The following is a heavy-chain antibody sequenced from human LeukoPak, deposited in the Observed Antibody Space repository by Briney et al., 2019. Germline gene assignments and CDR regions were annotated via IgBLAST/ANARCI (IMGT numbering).Heavy chain of an antibody. J-gene: IGHJ4*02. CDR3: ARXXXXXRQLGTFDY. CDR1: GFTFSSYS. CDR2: ISSSSSYI. D-gene: IGHD6-13*01. V-gene: IGHV3-21*01. Sequence: PGGSLRLSCAASGFTFSSYSMNWVRQAPGKGLEWVSSISSSSSYIXYAXSXXXRFTISRDNAKNSLYLQMNSLRAEDTAVYYCARXXXXXRQLGTFDYWGQGTLVTVSS.